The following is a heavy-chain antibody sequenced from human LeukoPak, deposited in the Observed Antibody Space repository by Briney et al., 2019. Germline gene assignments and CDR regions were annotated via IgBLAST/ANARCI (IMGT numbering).Heavy chain of an antibody. D-gene: IGHD3-10*01. J-gene: IGHJ5*02. CDR1: GYTLSGYY. CDR3: ARPEGSYYYGPGVWFDP. CDR2: INPKSGGT. V-gene: IGHV1-2*02. Sequence: ASVKVSCKASGYTLSGYYIEWVRQAPGQGLEWMGWINPKSGGTKYAQKFQGRVTMTSDTSISTAYMELSRLTSDDTAVYYCARPEGSYYYGPGVWFDPWGQGTLVTVSS.